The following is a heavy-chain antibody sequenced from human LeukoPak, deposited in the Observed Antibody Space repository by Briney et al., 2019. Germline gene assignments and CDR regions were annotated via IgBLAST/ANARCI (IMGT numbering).Heavy chain of an antibody. D-gene: IGHD3-10*02. V-gene: IGHV4-39*01. CDR1: GGSISSRSYY. CDR3: ARHPLKAYVSDWFDP. CDR2: IFYSGST. Sequence: SETLSLTCTVSGGSISSRSYYWGRLRQPPGKGLEWIASIFYSGSTYHNPSLKSRVTISVDTSKSQSSLKLSSVTAADTAVYFCARHPLKAYVSDWFDPWGQGTLVTVSS. J-gene: IGHJ5*02.